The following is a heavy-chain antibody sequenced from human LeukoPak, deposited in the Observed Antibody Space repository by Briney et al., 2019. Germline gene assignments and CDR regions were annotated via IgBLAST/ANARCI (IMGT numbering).Heavy chain of an antibody. CDR1: GYSISSGYY. V-gene: IGHV4-38-2*02. CDR3: ARGYSAYYWGTWGC. Sequence: PSETLSLTCTVSGYSISSGYYWGWIRQPPGKGLEWIGSLYHSGSTSYNPSLKSRVTISVDTSKNHFSLKLSSVTAADTAMYYCARGYSAYYWGTWGCWGQGTLVTVSS. J-gene: IGHJ4*02. D-gene: IGHD5-12*01. CDR2: LYHSGST.